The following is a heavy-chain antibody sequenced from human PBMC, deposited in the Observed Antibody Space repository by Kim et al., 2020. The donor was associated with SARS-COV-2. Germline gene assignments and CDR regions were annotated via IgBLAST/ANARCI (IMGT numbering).Heavy chain of an antibody. D-gene: IGHD3-10*01. J-gene: IGHJ4*02. V-gene: IGHV1-69*02. CDR3: ARSRYYGSGSYLYYFDY. Sequence: FQGRVTITADKSTSTAYMELSSLGSEDTAVYYCARSRYYGSGSYLYYFDYWGQGTLVTVSS.